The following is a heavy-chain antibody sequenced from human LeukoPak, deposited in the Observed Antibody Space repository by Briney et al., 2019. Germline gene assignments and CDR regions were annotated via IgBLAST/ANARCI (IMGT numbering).Heavy chain of an antibody. CDR1: GFTFSSHW. D-gene: IGHD7-27*01. CDR2: IKQDGSEK. CDR3: ARDKMTGDSYFDY. J-gene: IGHJ4*02. V-gene: IGHV3-7*01. Sequence: PGGSLRLSCAGSGFTFSSHWIGWVRQAPGKGLEWVAHIKQDGSEKNYVDSVKGRFTISRDNAKNSLILEMDGLRVEDTAVYYCARDKMTGDSYFDYWGQGTLVTVSS.